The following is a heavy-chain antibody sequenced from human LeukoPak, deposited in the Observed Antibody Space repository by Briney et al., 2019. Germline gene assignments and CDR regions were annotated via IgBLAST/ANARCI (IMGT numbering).Heavy chain of an antibody. J-gene: IGHJ4*02. Sequence: SQTLSLTCTVSGGSISSGSYYWGWIRQPPGKGLEWIGSIYHSGSTYYNPSLKSRVTISVDTSKNQFSLKLSSVTAADTAVYYCARSLGYCSGGSCYDHDYFDYWGQGTLVTVSS. V-gene: IGHV4-39*07. D-gene: IGHD2-15*01. CDR2: IYHSGST. CDR1: GGSISSGSYY. CDR3: ARSLGYCSGGSCYDHDYFDY.